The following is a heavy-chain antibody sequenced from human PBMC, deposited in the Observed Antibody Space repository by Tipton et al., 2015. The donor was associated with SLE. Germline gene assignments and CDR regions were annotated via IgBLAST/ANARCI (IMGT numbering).Heavy chain of an antibody. D-gene: IGHD3-10*01. Sequence: GLVKPSETLSLTCAASGFTFSDYAMTWVRQAPGKGLEWVSGISASGATSYSADSVKGRFAISRDNSKNTLYLLMNSLRAEDTAVYYCAKDINYGSGSYVAFDYWGQGTLVTVS. CDR1: GFTFSDYA. V-gene: IGHV3-23*01. CDR2: ISASGATS. J-gene: IGHJ4*02. CDR3: AKDINYGSGSYVAFDY.